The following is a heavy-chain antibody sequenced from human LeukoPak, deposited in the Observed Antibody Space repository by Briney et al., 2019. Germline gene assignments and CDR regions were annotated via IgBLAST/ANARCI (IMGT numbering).Heavy chain of an antibody. Sequence: SETLSLTCTVSGGSISSYYWSWIWQPPGKGLEWIGYIYYSGSTNYNPSLKSRVTISVDTSKNQFSLKLSSVTAADTAVYYCARELWVFGVVIFDYWGQGTLVTVSS. J-gene: IGHJ4*02. CDR1: GGSISSYY. CDR3: ARELWVFGVVIFDY. D-gene: IGHD3-3*01. V-gene: IGHV4-59*01. CDR2: IYYSGST.